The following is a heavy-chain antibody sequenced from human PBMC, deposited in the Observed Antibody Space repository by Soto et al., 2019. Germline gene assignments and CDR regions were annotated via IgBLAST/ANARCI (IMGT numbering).Heavy chain of an antibody. D-gene: IGHD6-19*01. V-gene: IGHV3-33*01. CDR1: GFTFSSYG. CDR3: ARDTWGGYSSGWYNYYGMDV. J-gene: IGHJ6*02. Sequence: QVQLVESGGGVVQPGRSPRLSCAASGFTFSSYGMHWVRQAPGKGLEWVAVIWYDGSNKYYADSVKGRFTISRDNSKNTLYLQMNSLRAEDTAVYYCARDTWGGYSSGWYNYYGMDVWGQGTTVTVSS. CDR2: IWYDGSNK.